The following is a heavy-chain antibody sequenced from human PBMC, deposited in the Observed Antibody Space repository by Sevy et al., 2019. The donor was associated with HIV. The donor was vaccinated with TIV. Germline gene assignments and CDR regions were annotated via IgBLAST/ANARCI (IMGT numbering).Heavy chain of an antibody. D-gene: IGHD4-17*01. Sequence: SETLSLTCTVSGGSISSYDWSWIRQPPGKGLEWIGYIYYSGSTNYNPSLKSRVTISVDTSKNQFSLKLSSVTAADTAVYYCAREGDDYGATYYMDVWGKGTTVTVSS. CDR1: GGSISSYD. V-gene: IGHV4-59*01. CDR2: IYYSGST. CDR3: AREGDDYGATYYMDV. J-gene: IGHJ6*03.